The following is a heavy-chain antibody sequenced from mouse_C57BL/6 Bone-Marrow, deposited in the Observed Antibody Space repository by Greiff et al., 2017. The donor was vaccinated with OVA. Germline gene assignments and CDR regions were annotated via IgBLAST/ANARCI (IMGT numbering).Heavy chain of an antibody. CDR3: ARWHYSLDY. D-gene: IGHD2-12*01. CDR1: GYSITSGYY. Sequence: DVKLQESGPGLVKPSQSLSLTCSVTGYSITSGYYWNRIRQFPGNKLEWMGYISYDGSNNYNPSLKNRISITRDTSKNQFFLKLNSVTTEDTATYYCARWHYSLDYWGQGTTLTVSS. CDR2: ISYDGSN. V-gene: IGHV3-6*01. J-gene: IGHJ2*01.